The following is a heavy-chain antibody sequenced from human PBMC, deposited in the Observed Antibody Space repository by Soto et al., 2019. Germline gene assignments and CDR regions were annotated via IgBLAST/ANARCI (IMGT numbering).Heavy chain of an antibody. CDR3: ARGGVGATVNAFDI. CDR2: ISSSGSTI. Sequence: EVQLVESGGGLVKPGGSLRLSCAASGFTFSSYSMNWVRQAPGKGLEWVSYISSSGSTIYYADSVKGRFTISRDNAKNSLYLQMNSLRAEDTAVYYCARGGVGATVNAFDIWGQGTMVTVSS. CDR1: GFTFSSYS. V-gene: IGHV3-21*05. J-gene: IGHJ3*02. D-gene: IGHD1-26*01.